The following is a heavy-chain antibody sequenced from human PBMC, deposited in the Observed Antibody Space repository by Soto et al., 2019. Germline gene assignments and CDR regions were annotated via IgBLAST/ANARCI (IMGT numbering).Heavy chain of an antibody. Sequence: GGSLRLSCAASGFTFSTYWMSWVHQAPGKGLEWVANIKQDGSQKYNVDSVKGRFTISRDNAENSLYLQMNSLRAEDTAVYYCARASGGIFAYMDVWGKGTTVTVSS. CDR3: ARASGGIFAYMDV. CDR1: GFTFSTYW. V-gene: IGHV3-7*04. D-gene: IGHD3-3*01. J-gene: IGHJ6*03. CDR2: IKQDGSQK.